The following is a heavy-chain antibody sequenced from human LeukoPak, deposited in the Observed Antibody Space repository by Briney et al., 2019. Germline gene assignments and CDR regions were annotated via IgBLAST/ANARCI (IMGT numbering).Heavy chain of an antibody. J-gene: IGHJ4*02. Sequence: SETLSLTCTVSGGSISSGGYYCCWIRQHPGKGLEWIGYIYYSGSTYYNPSLKSRVTISVDTSKNQFSLKLSSVTAADTAVYYCARGPPVKYYYDSSGYYPTAPEQIFDYWGQGTLVTVSS. CDR2: IYYSGST. CDR3: ARGPPVKYYYDSSGYYPTAPEQIFDY. D-gene: IGHD3-22*01. CDR1: GGSISSGGYY. V-gene: IGHV4-31*03.